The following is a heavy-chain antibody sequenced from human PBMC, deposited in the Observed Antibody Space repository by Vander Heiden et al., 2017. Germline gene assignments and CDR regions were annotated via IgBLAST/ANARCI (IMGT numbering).Heavy chain of an antibody. J-gene: IGHJ4*02. Sequence: QVQLVQSGAEVKKPGASVQVSCKASGYTFPCYYMHWVRQAPGQGLEWMGWINPNSGGTNYAQKFQGRVTMTRDTSISTAYMELSRLRSDDTAVYYCARDLAYYYDSSGYSKGYWGQGTLVTVSS. CDR3: ARDLAYYYDSSGYSKGY. CDR2: INPNSGGT. V-gene: IGHV1-2*02. CDR1: GYTFPCYY. D-gene: IGHD3-22*01.